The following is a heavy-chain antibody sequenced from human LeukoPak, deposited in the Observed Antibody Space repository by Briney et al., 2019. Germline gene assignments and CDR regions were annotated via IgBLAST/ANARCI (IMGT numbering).Heavy chain of an antibody. D-gene: IGHD2-15*01. CDR3: AREGRIVCSGGSCYFDY. CDR1: GYSISSGYY. Sequence: SETLSLTCAVSGYSISSGYYWGWIRPPPGKGLEWIGIIYHSGSTYYNPSLKRRVTISVDTSKNQFSLKLSSVTAADTAVYYCAREGRIVCSGGSCYFDYWGQGTLVTVSS. J-gene: IGHJ4*02. CDR2: IYHSGST. V-gene: IGHV4-38-2*02.